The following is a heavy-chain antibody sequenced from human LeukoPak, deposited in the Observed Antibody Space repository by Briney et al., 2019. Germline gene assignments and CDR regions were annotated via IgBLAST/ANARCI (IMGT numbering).Heavy chain of an antibody. J-gene: IGHJ4*02. D-gene: IGHD3-10*01. CDR2: IYNTGSN. CDR3: ASYAVWCGEL. Sequence: SETLSLTCTVSGGSISGYYWSWIRQPAGKGLEWIGRIYNTGSNNYNPSLKSRVTMSVDTSKNQFSLRLSSVTAADTAVYYCASYAVWCGELWGQGTLVTVSS. CDR1: GGSISGYY. V-gene: IGHV4-4*07.